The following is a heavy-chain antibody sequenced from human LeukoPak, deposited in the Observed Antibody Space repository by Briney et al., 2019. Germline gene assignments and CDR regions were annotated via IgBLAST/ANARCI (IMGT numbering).Heavy chain of an antibody. Sequence: SETLSLTCTVSGGSISSYYWSWIRQPPGKGLEWFGYIYYSGSTNYNPSLKSRVTISVDTSKNQFSLKLSSVTAADTAVYYCARDQTYYYDSSGYRHNWFDPWGQGTLVTVSS. D-gene: IGHD3-22*01. V-gene: IGHV4-59*01. J-gene: IGHJ5*02. CDR3: ARDQTYYYDSSGYRHNWFDP. CDR2: IYYSGST. CDR1: GGSISSYY.